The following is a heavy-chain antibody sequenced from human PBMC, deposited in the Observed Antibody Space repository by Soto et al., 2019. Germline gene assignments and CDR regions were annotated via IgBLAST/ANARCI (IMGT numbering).Heavy chain of an antibody. D-gene: IGHD6-13*01. CDR2: ISTSGGTT. CDR3: ATGTAAPAH. J-gene: IGHJ1*01. CDR1: GFPFSNFD. V-gene: IGHV3-23*01. Sequence: EVQLLESGGGLVQPGGSLRLSCAASGFPFSNFDMSWVRQAPGKGLEWVSGISTSGGTTYYADSVKGRFTSSRDNSKNTLYLQMTSLRAEDTAVYYCATGTAAPAHWGQGTLVTVSS.